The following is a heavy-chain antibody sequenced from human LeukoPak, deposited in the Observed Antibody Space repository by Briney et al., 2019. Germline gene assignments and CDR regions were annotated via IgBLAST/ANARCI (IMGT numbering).Heavy chain of an antibody. CDR3: ARHVSSSGEDS. V-gene: IGHV3-53*01. CDR1: GFTVSSNY. J-gene: IGHJ4*02. CDR2: IYIKSNT. Sequence: PGGSLRLSCAASGFTVSSNYMGWVRQAPGKGLEWVSVIYIKSNTYYADSVNGRFTISRDNSKNTLYLQMNSLRAEDTAVYYCARHVSSSGEDSWGQGTLVTVSS. D-gene: IGHD2-21*01.